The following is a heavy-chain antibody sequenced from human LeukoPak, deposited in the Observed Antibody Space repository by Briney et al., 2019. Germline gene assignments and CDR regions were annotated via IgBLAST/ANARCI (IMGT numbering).Heavy chain of an antibody. CDR2: INPSNGDT. V-gene: IGHV1-2*02. Sequence: GASVKVSCKASGYTFSGYYIHWVRQAPGQGLEWMAWINPSNGDTNYAQEFQGRVTMTRDTSISTACMELTRLISDDTAVYYCARVGSSGWYVHPTLDYWGQGTLVTVSS. CDR3: ARVGSSGWYVHPTLDY. D-gene: IGHD6-19*01. J-gene: IGHJ4*02. CDR1: GYTFSGYY.